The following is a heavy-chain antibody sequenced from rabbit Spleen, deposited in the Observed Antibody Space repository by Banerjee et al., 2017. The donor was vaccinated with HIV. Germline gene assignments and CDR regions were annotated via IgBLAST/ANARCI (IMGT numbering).Heavy chain of an antibody. CDR2: IDAGGRDFT. Sequence: QEQLVESGGGLVKPGASLTLTCTASGVSFSFSSYMCWVRQAPGKGLEWIACIDAGGRDFTYFATWAKGRFTISKTSSTTVTLQVTRLTAADTATYFCARDTSTSFSSYGMDLWGQGTLVTVS. V-gene: IGHV1S45*01. CDR3: ARDTSTSFSSYGMDL. J-gene: IGHJ6*01. D-gene: IGHD1-1*01. CDR1: GVSFSFSSY.